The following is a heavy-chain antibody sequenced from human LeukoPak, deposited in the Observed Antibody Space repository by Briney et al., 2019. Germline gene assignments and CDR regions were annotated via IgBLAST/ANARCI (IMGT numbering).Heavy chain of an antibody. J-gene: IGHJ3*02. CDR3: ARQGQSTYDAFDI. V-gene: IGHV4-39*01. Sequence: SETLSLTCTVSGGSISSSYYWGWIRQSPGKGLDWIGNVYYSGSTHHNPSLKSRVIISIDTSKNQFSLNLTSVTAADSATYYCARQGQSTYDAFDIWGQGTRVTVSS. CDR2: VYYSGST. CDR1: GGSISSSYY.